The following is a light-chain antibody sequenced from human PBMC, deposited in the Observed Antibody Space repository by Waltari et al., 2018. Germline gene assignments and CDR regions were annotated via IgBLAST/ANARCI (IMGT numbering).Light chain of an antibody. J-gene: IGLJ2*01. CDR3: NSRDSSGNLVV. CDR1: SLRNHY. Sequence: SSELTQDPAVSVALGQTVRITCQGDSLRNHYASWYQQKPGQAPVLVIYGKNNRPPGIPDRFSGSSSGNTASLTITGAQAEDEADYYCNSRDSSGNLVVFGGGTKLTVL. V-gene: IGLV3-19*01. CDR2: GKN.